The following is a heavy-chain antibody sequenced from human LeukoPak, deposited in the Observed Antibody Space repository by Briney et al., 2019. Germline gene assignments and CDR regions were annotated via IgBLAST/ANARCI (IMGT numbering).Heavy chain of an antibody. D-gene: IGHD5/OR15-5a*01. J-gene: IGHJ4*02. V-gene: IGHV3-11*04. Sequence: GGSLRLSCAASGFTFSDYYMRWIRQAPGKGLEWVSYISRSGTTIYYADSVKGRFTISRDNSKNTLYLQMNSLRAEDTAVYYCARDDSLGLIDYWGQGTLVTVSS. CDR2: ISRSGTTI. CDR3: ARDDSLGLIDY. CDR1: GFTFSDYY.